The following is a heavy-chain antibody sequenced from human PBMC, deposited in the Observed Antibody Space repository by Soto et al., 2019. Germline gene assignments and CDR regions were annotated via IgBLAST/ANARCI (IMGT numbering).Heavy chain of an antibody. CDR3: ARGAYSSSSWYYYYGMDV. Sequence: SQTLSLTCAISGDSVSSNSAAWNWIRQSPSRGLEWLGRTYYRSKWYNDYAVSVKSRITINPDTSKNQFSLQLNSVTPEDTAVYYCARGAYSSSSWYYYYGMDVWGQGTTVTVSS. CDR1: GDSVSSNSAA. J-gene: IGHJ6*02. CDR2: TYYRSKWYN. D-gene: IGHD6-6*01. V-gene: IGHV6-1*01.